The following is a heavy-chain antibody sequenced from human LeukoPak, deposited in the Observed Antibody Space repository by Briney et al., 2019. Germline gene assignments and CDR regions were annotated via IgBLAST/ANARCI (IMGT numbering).Heavy chain of an antibody. D-gene: IGHD2-2*02. Sequence: PGGSLRLSCAASGFTFSSYAMSWVRQAPGKGLEWVSAISGSGGSTYYADSVKGRFTISRDNSKNTLYLQMNSLRAEDTAVYYCAKGDICSSTSCYTWFWSGYPSLNAFDIWGQGTMVTVSS. V-gene: IGHV3-23*01. CDR2: ISGSGGST. CDR3: AKGDICSSTSCYTWFWSGYPSLNAFDI. J-gene: IGHJ3*02. CDR1: GFTFSSYA.